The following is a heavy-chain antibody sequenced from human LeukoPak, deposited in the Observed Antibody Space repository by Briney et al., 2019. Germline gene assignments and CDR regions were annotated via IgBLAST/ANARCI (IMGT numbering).Heavy chain of an antibody. Sequence: HPGGSLRLSCAASGFTLSSFAMHWVRQAPGKGLEWVANIKQDGSEKYYVDSVKGRFTISRDNARNSLYLQMNSLRAEDTAVYYCARDSGSYSREFQHWGQGTLVTVSS. CDR2: IKQDGSEK. J-gene: IGHJ1*01. V-gene: IGHV3-7*01. CDR1: GFTLSSFA. D-gene: IGHD1-26*01. CDR3: ARDSGSYSREFQH.